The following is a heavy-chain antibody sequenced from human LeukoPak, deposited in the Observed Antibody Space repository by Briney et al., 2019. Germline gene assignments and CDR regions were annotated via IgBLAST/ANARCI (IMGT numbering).Heavy chain of an antibody. CDR1: GYTFTSYA. D-gene: IGHD6-19*01. V-gene: IGHV7-4-1*02. J-gene: IGHJ3*02. CDR3: ARDQEKTRQWLAPNDHDALDI. CDR2: INTNTGNP. Sequence: ASVKVSCKASGYTFTSYAMNWVRRAPGQGLEWMGWINTNTGNPTYAQGFTGRFVFSLDTSVSTAYLQISSLRAEDTAMYYCARDQEKTRQWLAPNDHDALDIWGQGTMVTVSS.